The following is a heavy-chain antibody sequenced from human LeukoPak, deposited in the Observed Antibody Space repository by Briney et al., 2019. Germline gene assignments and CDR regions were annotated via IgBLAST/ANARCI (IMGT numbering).Heavy chain of an antibody. J-gene: IGHJ3*02. D-gene: IGHD3-22*01. CDR1: GGSFSGYY. V-gene: IGHV4-34*01. Sequence: PSETLSLTCAVSGGSFSGYYWSWIRQPPGKGLEWIGEINHSGSTNYNPSLKSRVTISVDTSKNQFSLKLSSVIAADTAVYYCARGRGYYDSSGYYVRAFDIWGQGTMVTVSS. CDR2: INHSGST. CDR3: ARGRGYYDSSGYYVRAFDI.